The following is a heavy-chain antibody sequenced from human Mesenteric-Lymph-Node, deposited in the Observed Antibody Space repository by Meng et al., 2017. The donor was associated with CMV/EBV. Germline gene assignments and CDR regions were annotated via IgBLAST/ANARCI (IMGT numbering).Heavy chain of an antibody. V-gene: IGHV3-30*04. CDR3: ARDKATAKGFMDY. D-gene: IGHD3-16*01. CDR2: NSYNGSSK. CDR1: GCGYSSYA. Sequence: CTSSGCGYSSYAMHWVSQAAGKGMAGRAVNSYNGSSKYYAGPVKGGFTISRDNSKNARYLQMNSLRAEDPAVYYCARDKATAKGFMDYWGQGTLVTVSS. J-gene: IGHJ4*02.